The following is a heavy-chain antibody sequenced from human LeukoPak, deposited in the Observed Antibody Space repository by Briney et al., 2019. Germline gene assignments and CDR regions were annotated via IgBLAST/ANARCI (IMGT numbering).Heavy chain of an antibody. D-gene: IGHD6-19*01. J-gene: IGHJ3*02. CDR1: GGSISSGGYY. CDR3: ARETSRQWLVFGDSAFDI. Sequence: PSETLSLTCTVSGGSISSGGYYWSWIRQPAGKGLEWIGRIYTSGSTNYNPSLKSRVTISVDTSKNQFSLKLSSVTAADTAVYYCARETSRQWLVFGDSAFDIWGQGTMVTVSS. CDR2: IYTSGST. V-gene: IGHV4-61*02.